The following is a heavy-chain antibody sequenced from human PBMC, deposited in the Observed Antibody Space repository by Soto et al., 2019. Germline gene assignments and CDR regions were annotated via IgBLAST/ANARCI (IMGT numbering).Heavy chain of an antibody. CDR2: IDSSSSNK. V-gene: IGHV3-48*02. D-gene: IGHD5-18*01. CDR1: GFTFDSYS. CDR3: ASDDDSAMALNFDY. J-gene: IGHJ4*02. Sequence: EVQLVESGGGLVQPGGSVRLSCAASGFTFDSYSMNWVRQAPGKGLEWVSYIDSSSSNKHYADSVKGRFTISRDNAKNALYLQMSSLRDEDTAVYYCASDDDSAMALNFDYWGQGTLVTVSS.